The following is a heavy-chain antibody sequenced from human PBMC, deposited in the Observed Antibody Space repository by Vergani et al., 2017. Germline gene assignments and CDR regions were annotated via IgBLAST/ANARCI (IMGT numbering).Heavy chain of an antibody. CDR1: GGSFSGYY. CDR2: IYYSGST. Sequence: QVQLQQWGAGLLKPSETLSLTCAVYGGSFSGYYWSWIRQPPGKGLEWIGYIYYSGSTYYNPSLKSRVTISVDTSKNQFSLKLSSVTAADTAVYYCARDTSGYYDYWGQGTLVTVSS. J-gene: IGHJ4*02. V-gene: IGHV4-34*01. D-gene: IGHD3-22*01. CDR3: ARDTSGYYDY.